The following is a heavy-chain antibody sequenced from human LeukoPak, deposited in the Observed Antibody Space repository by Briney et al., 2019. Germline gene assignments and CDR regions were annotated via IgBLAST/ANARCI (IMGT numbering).Heavy chain of an antibody. CDR2: INPNSGDT. D-gene: IGHD3-16*01. Sequence: ASVKVSCKAFGYTFTSNYMHWVRQAPGQGLEWMGWINPNSGDTNYAQKFQGRVTMTRDTSISTAYMELSRLRSDDTAVYYCARVRYRLAETYIDYWGQGTLVTVSS. CDR3: ARVRYRLAETYIDY. CDR1: GYTFTSNY. J-gene: IGHJ4*02. V-gene: IGHV1-2*02.